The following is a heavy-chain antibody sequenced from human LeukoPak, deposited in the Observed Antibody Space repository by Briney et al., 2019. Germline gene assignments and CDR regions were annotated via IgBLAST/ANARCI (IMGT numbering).Heavy chain of an antibody. D-gene: IGHD5-12*01. J-gene: IGHJ4*02. CDR2: ISSSGSTI. V-gene: IGHV3-48*03. Sequence: GGSLRLSCAASGFTFRNFGMNWVRQAPGKGLEWVSYISSSGSTIYYADSVKGRFTISRDNAKNSLYLQMNSLRAEDTAVYYCARDSGPRTFNYFDYWGQGTLVTVSS. CDR3: ARDSGPRTFNYFDY. CDR1: GFTFRNFG.